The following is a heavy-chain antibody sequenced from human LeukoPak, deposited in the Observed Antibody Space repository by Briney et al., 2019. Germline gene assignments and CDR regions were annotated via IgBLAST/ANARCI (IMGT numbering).Heavy chain of an antibody. Sequence: PGRSLRLSCAASGFTFSSYAMHWVRQAPGKGLEWVAVISYDGSNKYYADSVKGRFTISRDNSKNTLYLQMNSLRAEDTAVYYCASAGYRQLGTFDYWGQGTLVTVSS. J-gene: IGHJ4*02. CDR3: ASAGYRQLGTFDY. V-gene: IGHV3-30*04. CDR1: GFTFSSYA. D-gene: IGHD6-13*01. CDR2: ISYDGSNK.